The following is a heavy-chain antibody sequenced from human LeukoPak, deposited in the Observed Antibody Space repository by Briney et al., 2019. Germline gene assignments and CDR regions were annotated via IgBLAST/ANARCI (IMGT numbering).Heavy chain of an antibody. D-gene: IGHD4-17*01. J-gene: IGHJ4*02. CDR1: GFTFSSYW. V-gene: IGHV3-21*01. CDR2: ISTNSAFI. Sequence: PGGSLRLSCAASGFTFSSYWMSWVRQAPGKGLEWVSSISTNSAFIYYADSVRGRFTISRDNTKNSLYLQMDSLTADDTAVYSCACLRGPSDYWGQGTLVTVSS. CDR3: ACLRGPSDY.